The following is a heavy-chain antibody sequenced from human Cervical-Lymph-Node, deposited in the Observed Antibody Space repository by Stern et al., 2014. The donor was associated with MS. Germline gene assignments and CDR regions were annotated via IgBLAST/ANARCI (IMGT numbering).Heavy chain of an antibody. CDR1: GFTFSSYS. D-gene: IGHD3-10*01. CDR3: ARDQGSDYYYGMDV. V-gene: IGHV3-21*01. CDR2: ISSSSSYI. J-gene: IGHJ6*02. Sequence: EQLVESGGGLVKPGGSLGLSCAASGFTFSSYSMNWVRQAPGKGLEWVSSISSSSSYIYYADSVKVRFTISRDNAKNSLYLQMNSLRAEDTAVYYCARDQGSDYYYGMDVWGQGTTVTVSS.